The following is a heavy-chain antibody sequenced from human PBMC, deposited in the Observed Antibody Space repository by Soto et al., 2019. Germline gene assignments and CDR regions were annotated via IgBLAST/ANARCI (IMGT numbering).Heavy chain of an antibody. V-gene: IGHV3-21*01. D-gene: IGHD3-3*01. CDR3: ARDRRDWPIFGVVSGSKNMDV. J-gene: IGHJ6*03. Sequence: GGSLRLSCAASGFTFSSYSMNWVRQAPGKGLEWVSSISSSSSYIYYADSVKGRFTISRDNAKNSLYLQMNSLRAEDTAVYYCARDRRDWPIFGVVSGSKNMDVWGKGTTVTVSS. CDR2: ISSSSSYI. CDR1: GFTFSSYS.